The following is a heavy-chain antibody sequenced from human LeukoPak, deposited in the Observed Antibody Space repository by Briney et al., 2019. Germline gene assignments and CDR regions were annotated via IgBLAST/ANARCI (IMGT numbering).Heavy chain of an antibody. Sequence: PGGSLRLSCAASGFTFSSYGMHWVRQAPGKGLEGVAFIRYDGSNKYYADSVKGRFTISRDNSKNTLYLQMNSLRAEDTAVYDCAKEIRFGEFLGFDYWGQGTLVTVSS. CDR1: GFTFSSYG. V-gene: IGHV3-30*02. CDR2: IRYDGSNK. CDR3: AKEIRFGEFLGFDY. J-gene: IGHJ4*02. D-gene: IGHD3-10*01.